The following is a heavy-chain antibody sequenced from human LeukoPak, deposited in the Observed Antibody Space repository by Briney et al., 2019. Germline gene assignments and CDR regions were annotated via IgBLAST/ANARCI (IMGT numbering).Heavy chain of an antibody. CDR1: GFTFSSYA. CDR2: ISSNGGST. CDR3: AKMRGGTMIVVVIAEFDY. D-gene: IGHD3-22*01. V-gene: IGHV3-64*01. J-gene: IGHJ4*02. Sequence: GGSLRLSCAASGFTFSSYAMHWVRQAPGKGLEYVSAISSNGGSTYYANSVKGRFTISRDNSKNTLYLQMNSLRAEDTAVYYCAKMRGGTMIVVVIAEFDYWGQGTLVTVSS.